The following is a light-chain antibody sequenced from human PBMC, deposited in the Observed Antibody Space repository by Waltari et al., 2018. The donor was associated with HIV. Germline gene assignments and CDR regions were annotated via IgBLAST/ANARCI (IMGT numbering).Light chain of an antibody. CDR3: AAWDDSLNGPM. Sequence: QSVLTQPPSASGTPGQRVTISCSGSGSTIGSNDVNWYQQLPGTAPKLLIYSNNQRPSGFPDRFAGSKSGTSASLAISGLQSEDDADYYCAAWDDSLNGPMFGGGTKLTVL. CDR2: SNN. J-gene: IGLJ3*02. CDR1: GSTIGSND. V-gene: IGLV1-44*01.